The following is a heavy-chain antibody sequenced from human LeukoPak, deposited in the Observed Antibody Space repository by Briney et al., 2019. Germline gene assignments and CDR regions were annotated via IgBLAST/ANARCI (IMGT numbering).Heavy chain of an antibody. V-gene: IGHV3-74*01. Sequence: GGSLRLSCVVSGFTFNKYYMHWVRQAPGRGLVWVSRINIDGRDTSYADSVRGRFTMFRDNAKNTLYLQMNSLRPEDTAVYYCTRDMATADLDYWGQGALVTVSS. CDR1: GFTFNKYY. D-gene: IGHD5-24*01. J-gene: IGHJ4*02. CDR2: INIDGRDT. CDR3: TRDMATADLDY.